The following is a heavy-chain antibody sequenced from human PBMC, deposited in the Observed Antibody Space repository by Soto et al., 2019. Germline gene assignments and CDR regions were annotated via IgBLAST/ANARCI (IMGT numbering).Heavy chain of an antibody. Sequence: RTATVSLTGAVCGGSVSGYCWSWIRQPPGKGLEWIGEINHSGSTNYNPSLKSRVTISVDTSKNQFSLKLSPVTAADTAVYYCARGRLRYFDPNRGGYYYYGMDVWGQGTTVTVSS. D-gene: IGHD3-9*01. CDR1: GGSVSGYC. J-gene: IGHJ6*02. V-gene: IGHV4-34*01. CDR3: ARGRLRYFDPNRGGYYYYGMDV. CDR2: INHSGST.